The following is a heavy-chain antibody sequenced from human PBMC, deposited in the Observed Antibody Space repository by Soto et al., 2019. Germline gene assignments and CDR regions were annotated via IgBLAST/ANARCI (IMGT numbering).Heavy chain of an antibody. CDR1: GFTFSSYG. D-gene: IGHD5-18*01. Sequence: AGGSLRLSCAASGFTFSSYGMHWVRQAPGKGLEWVAVIWYDGSNKYYADSVKGRFTISRDNSKNTLYLQMNSLRAEDTAVYYCARESYGYSLDYYYYGMDVWGQGTTVTVSS. CDR2: IWYDGSNK. J-gene: IGHJ6*02. V-gene: IGHV3-33*01. CDR3: ARESYGYSLDYYYYGMDV.